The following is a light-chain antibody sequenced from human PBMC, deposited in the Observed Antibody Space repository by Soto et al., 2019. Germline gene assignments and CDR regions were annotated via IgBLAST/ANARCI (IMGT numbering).Light chain of an antibody. Sequence: ETVLTQSPGTLSWSPGERATISCRASQTVNGNSLGWYQQKPGQAPRLLIYDTSIRATGIPDRFSGSGSGTDFTLTISRLEPEDFAVYYCQQCGSLPGTFGQGARVDIK. V-gene: IGKV3-20*01. CDR3: QQCGSLPGT. CDR1: QTVNGNS. CDR2: DTS. J-gene: IGKJ1*01.